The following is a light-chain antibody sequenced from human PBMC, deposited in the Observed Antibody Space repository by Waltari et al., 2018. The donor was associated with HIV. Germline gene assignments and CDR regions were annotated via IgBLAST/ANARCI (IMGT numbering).Light chain of an antibody. Sequence: DIRLTQSPSTLSASAGDQVAITCRAGQNVGAFLAWYQQKPGKPPKLLIFQASILEGGVPSRFSGSVSGSDFTLTINGLQSDDFATYYCHQYASFSGTFGQGTKVELK. J-gene: IGKJ1*01. CDR1: QNVGAF. CDR2: QAS. V-gene: IGKV1-5*03. CDR3: HQYASFSGT.